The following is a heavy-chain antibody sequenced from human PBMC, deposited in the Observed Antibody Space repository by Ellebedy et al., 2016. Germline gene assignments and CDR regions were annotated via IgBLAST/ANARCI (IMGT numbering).Heavy chain of an antibody. J-gene: IGHJ4*02. CDR3: ARQGIAVAGPFDY. D-gene: IGHD6-19*01. CDR1: GGSISSSSYY. V-gene: IGHV4-39*01. Sequence: SETLSLXXTVSGGSISSSSYYWGWIRQPPGKGLEWIGSIYYSGSTYYNPSLKSRVTISVDTSKNQFSLKLSSVTAADTAVYYCARQGIAVAGPFDYWGQGTLVTVSS. CDR2: IYYSGST.